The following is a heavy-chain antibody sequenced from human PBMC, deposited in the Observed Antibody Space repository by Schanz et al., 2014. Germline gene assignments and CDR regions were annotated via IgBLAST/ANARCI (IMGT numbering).Heavy chain of an antibody. Sequence: QVQLVHSGAEVKKPGSSVKVSCTASGDTFRSYTINWVRHAPGQGLEWMGRIIPITGITNYAQKFQGRVTFTADKSTSTAFLEVNSLRSEDTAVYYCARTGYDPSLTHWGQGTLVTVSS. V-gene: IGHV1-69*02. CDR3: ARTGYDPSLTH. CDR1: GDTFRSYT. J-gene: IGHJ4*02. D-gene: IGHD5-12*01. CDR2: IIPITGIT.